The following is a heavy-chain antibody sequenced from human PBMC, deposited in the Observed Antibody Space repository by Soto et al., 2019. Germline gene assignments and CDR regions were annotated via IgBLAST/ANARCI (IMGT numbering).Heavy chain of an antibody. Sequence: SETLSLTCAVYGGSFSVYYWSWIRQPPGKGLEWIGEINHSGSTNYNPSLKSRVTISVDTSKNQFSLKLSSVTAADTAVYYCARRYSNYPHFDYWGQGTLVTVSS. CDR3: ARRYSNYPHFDY. V-gene: IGHV4-34*01. CDR2: INHSGST. D-gene: IGHD4-4*01. CDR1: GGSFSVYY. J-gene: IGHJ4*02.